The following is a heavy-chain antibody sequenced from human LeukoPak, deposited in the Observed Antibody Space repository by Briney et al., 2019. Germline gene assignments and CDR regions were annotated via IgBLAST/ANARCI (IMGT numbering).Heavy chain of an antibody. CDR2: ISKGRPTI. V-gene: IGHV3-48*02. Sequence: PGGPLRLSCVASGFTFSSYSMNWVRQAPGKGLEWVSYISKGRPTIHYADSVKGRFTISRDNAKNSLYLQMNSLRDEDTAMYYCVRDPEALDYWGQGTLVTVSS. J-gene: IGHJ4*02. CDR1: GFTFSSYS. CDR3: VRDPEALDY.